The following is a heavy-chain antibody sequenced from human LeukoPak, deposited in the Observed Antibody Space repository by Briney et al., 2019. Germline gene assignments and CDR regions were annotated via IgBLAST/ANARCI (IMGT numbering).Heavy chain of an antibody. CDR3: ARESRRIVVVTGAVYGMDV. V-gene: IGHV3-11*01. J-gene: IGHJ6*02. D-gene: IGHD2-21*02. Sequence: GGSLRLSCAASGFTFSDYYMSWIRQAPGKGLEWVSYISSSGSTIYYADSVKGRFTISRDNAKNSLYLQMNSLRAEDTAVYYCARESRRIVVVTGAVYGMDVWGQGTTVTVSS. CDR1: GFTFSDYY. CDR2: ISSSGSTI.